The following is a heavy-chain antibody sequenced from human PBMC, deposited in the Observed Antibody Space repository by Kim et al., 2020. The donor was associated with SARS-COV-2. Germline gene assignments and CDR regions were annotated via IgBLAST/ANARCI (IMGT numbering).Heavy chain of an antibody. V-gene: IGHV3-33*06. Sequence: GGSLRLSCAASGFTFSSYGMHWVRQAPGKGLEWVAVIWYDGSNKYYADSVKGRFTISRDNSKNTLYLQMNSLRAEDTAVYYCAKSSGYYLDSMYYFDYWGQGTLVTVSS. D-gene: IGHD3-22*01. J-gene: IGHJ4*02. CDR1: GFTFSSYG. CDR2: IWYDGSNK. CDR3: AKSSGYYLDSMYYFDY.